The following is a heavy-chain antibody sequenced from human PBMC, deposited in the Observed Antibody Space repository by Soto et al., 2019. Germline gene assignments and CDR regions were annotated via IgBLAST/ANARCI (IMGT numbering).Heavy chain of an antibody. CDR1: GFTFSSYG. J-gene: IGHJ4*02. CDR2: ISYDGSNK. V-gene: IGHV3-30*18. Sequence: QVQLVESGGGVVQPGRSLRLSCAASGFTFSSYGMHWVRQAPGKGLEWVAVISYDGSNKYYADSVKGRFTISRDNSKNMLYLQMNSLRAEDTAVYYCAKDERIRIAAAGTLVDYWGQGTLVTVSS. D-gene: IGHD6-13*01. CDR3: AKDERIRIAAAGTLVDY.